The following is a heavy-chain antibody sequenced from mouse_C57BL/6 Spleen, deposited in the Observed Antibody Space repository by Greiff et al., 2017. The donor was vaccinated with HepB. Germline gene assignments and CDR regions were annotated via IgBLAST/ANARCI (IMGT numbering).Heavy chain of an antibody. CDR1: GYTFTDYY. J-gene: IGHJ4*01. CDR2: INPYNGGT. CDR3: ARPDGYYAMDY. V-gene: IGHV1-19*01. Sequence: VQLQQSGPVLVKPGASVKMSCKASGYTFTDYYMNWVKQSHGKSLEWIGVINPYNGGTSYNQKFKGKATLTVDKSSSTAYMELNSLTSEDSAVYYCARPDGYYAMDYWGQGTSVTVSS. D-gene: IGHD2-3*01.